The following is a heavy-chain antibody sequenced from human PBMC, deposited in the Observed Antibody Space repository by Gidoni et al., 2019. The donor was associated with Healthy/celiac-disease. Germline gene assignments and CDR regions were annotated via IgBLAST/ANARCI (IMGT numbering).Heavy chain of an antibody. D-gene: IGHD2-2*01. CDR2: IYTSGST. V-gene: IGHV4-61*02. CDR1: GGSISSGSYY. Sequence: QVQLQESGPGLVKPSQTLSLTCPVSGGSISSGSYYWSWIRQPAGKGLEWIGRIYTSGSTNYNPSLKSRVTISVDTSKNQFSLKLSSVTAADTAVYYCARGQLPQFDYWGQGTLVTVSS. J-gene: IGHJ4*02. CDR3: ARGQLPQFDY.